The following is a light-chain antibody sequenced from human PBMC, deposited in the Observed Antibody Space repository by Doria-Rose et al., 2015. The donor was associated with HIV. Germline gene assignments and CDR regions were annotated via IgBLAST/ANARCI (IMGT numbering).Light chain of an antibody. V-gene: IGKV3-20*01. CDR1: QSVTSNY. Sequence: DIVLTQSPGTLSLSPGERATLSCRASQSVTSNYLAWYQQKPGQAPRLLIYGVSFRATGIPDRFSGSGSGTDFTLTISRLEPEDFAVYYCQQYGTSSYTFGPGTKV. CDR2: GVS. J-gene: IGKJ3*01. CDR3: QQYGTSSYT.